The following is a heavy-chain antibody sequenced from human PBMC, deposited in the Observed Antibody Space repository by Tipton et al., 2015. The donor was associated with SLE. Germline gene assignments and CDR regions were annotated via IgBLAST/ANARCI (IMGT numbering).Heavy chain of an antibody. CDR3: ARDPVRGRYCSGGSCLGY. Sequence: GLVKPSETLSLTCTVSGGSISSAYYWSRIRQPPGKGLEWIGYIFYSGSSNYNPSLKSRVTISVDTSKNQFSLKLSSVTAADTAVYYCARDPVRGRYCSGGSCLGYWGQGTMVTVSS. D-gene: IGHD2-15*01. CDR1: GGSISSAYY. J-gene: IGHJ3*01. CDR2: IFYSGSS. V-gene: IGHV4-59*13.